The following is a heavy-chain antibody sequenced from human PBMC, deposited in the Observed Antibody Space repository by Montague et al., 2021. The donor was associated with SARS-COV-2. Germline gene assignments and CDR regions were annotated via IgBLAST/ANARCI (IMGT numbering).Heavy chain of an antibody. CDR3: ARRGYSYYYYGMDV. D-gene: IGHD5-24*01. Sequence: SETLSPPALSMVGPSVVTTGAGSASPQGRGWSGLGEINHSGSTNYNPSLKSRVTISVDTSKNQFSLKLSSVTAADTAVYYCARRGYSYYYYGMDVWGQGTTVTVSS. CDR1: VGPSVVTT. J-gene: IGHJ6*02. V-gene: IGHV4-34*01. CDR2: INHSGST.